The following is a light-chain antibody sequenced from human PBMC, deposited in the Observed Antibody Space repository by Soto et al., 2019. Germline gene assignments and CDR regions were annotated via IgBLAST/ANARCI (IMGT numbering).Light chain of an antibody. V-gene: IGKV3-15*01. CDR1: QSVSSN. Sequence: IVLTQTPATLSVSPGERATLSCRASQSVSSNLAWYQHKPGQAPRLLIYGASSRATGIPARFSGSGFATEFTLTISSLQSEDFAVYYCQQYETWPPRFTFGPGTKVDIK. CDR2: GAS. J-gene: IGKJ3*01. CDR3: QQYETWPPRFT.